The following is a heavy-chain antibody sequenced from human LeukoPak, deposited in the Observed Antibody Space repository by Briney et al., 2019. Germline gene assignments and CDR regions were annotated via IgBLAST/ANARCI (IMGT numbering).Heavy chain of an antibody. CDR3: ARAYGDLDY. D-gene: IGHD4-17*01. CDR1: GGSISSYY. J-gene: IGHJ4*02. CDR2: IYYSGST. Sequence: PSETLSLTCTVSGGSISSYYWSWIRQPPGKGLEWIGYIYYSGSTYYNPSLKSRVTISVDTSKNQFSLKLSSVTAADTAVYYCARAYGDLDYWGQGTLVTVSS. V-gene: IGHV4-59*08.